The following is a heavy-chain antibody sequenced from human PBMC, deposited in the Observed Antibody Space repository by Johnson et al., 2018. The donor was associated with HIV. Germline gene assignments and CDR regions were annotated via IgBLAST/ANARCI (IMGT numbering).Heavy chain of an antibody. CDR2: IRSKANSYAT. Sequence: VQLVESGGGLVQPGGSLKLSCAASGFTFSGSAMHWVRQASGKGLEWVGRIRSKANSYATAYAASVKGRFTISRDDSKNTAYLQMNSLKTEDTAVYYGTSWGAGADAFDIWGQGTMVTVSS. J-gene: IGHJ3*02. V-gene: IGHV3-73*01. CDR1: GFTFSGSA. D-gene: IGHD1-26*01. CDR3: TSWGAGADAFDI.